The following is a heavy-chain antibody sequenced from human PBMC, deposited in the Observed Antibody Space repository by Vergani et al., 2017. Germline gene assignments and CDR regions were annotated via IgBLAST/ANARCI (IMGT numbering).Heavy chain of an antibody. CDR2: ISYDGSNK. CDR1: GFTFSSYG. Sequence: QVQLVESGGGVVQPGGSLRLSCAASGFTFSSYGMHWVRQAPGKGLEWVAVISYDGSNKYYADSVKGRFTISRDNSKNTLYLQMNSLRAEDTAVYYCAKGAASTVDYWGQGTLVTVSS. J-gene: IGHJ4*02. CDR3: AKGAASTVDY. V-gene: IGHV3-30*18. D-gene: IGHD6-13*01.